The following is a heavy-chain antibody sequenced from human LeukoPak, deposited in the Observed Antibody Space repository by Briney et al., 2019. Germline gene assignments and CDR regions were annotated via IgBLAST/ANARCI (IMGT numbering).Heavy chain of an antibody. CDR3: AGDSSSSIYFDY. J-gene: IGHJ4*02. CDR2: IYYSGST. Sequence: SETLSLTCTVSGGSISSYYWSWIRQPPGKGLEWIGHIYYSGSTNYNPSLKSRVTISVDTSKNQFSLKLSSVTAADTAVYYCAGDSSSSIYFDYWGQGTLVTVSS. D-gene: IGHD6-6*01. V-gene: IGHV4-59*01. CDR1: GGSISSYY.